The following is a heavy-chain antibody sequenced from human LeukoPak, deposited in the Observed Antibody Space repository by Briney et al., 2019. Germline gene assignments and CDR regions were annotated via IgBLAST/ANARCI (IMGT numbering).Heavy chain of an antibody. CDR3: ARGPDSYDILTGYPN. J-gene: IGHJ4*02. Sequence: SETLSLTCAVYGGSFSGYYWSWIRQPPGKGLEWIGEINHSGSTNYNPSLKSRVTISVDTSKNQFSLKLSSVTAADTAVYYCARGPDSYDILTGYPNWGQGTLVTVSS. V-gene: IGHV4-34*01. CDR2: INHSGST. CDR1: GGSFSGYY. D-gene: IGHD3-9*01.